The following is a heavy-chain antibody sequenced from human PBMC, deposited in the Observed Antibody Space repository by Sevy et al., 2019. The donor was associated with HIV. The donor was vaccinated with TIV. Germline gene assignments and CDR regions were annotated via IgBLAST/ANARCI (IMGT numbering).Heavy chain of an antibody. D-gene: IGHD3-22*01. V-gene: IGHV3-48*04. Sequence: GGSLRLSCASSGFTFSNYGMHWVRQAPGKGLEWVSYISSSGSIIYYADSVKGRFTISRDNAKNSLYMQMNSLRAEDTAVYYCARVDANYDKGFDPWGQGTLVTVSS. CDR2: ISSSGSII. CDR3: ARVDANYDKGFDP. CDR1: GFTFSNYG. J-gene: IGHJ5*02.